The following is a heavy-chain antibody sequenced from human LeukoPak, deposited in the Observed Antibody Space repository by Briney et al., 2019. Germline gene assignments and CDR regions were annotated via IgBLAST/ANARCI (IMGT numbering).Heavy chain of an antibody. Sequence: ASVKVSCKVSGNTLSDFSIYWLRQPPGKGLEWRGGSDLEDGERIYAQMFQGRVTMTEDTSIDTAYMELSSLRSEDTAVYYCVPRFTTMAVDYFDYWGQGTLVTVSP. CDR1: GNTLSDFS. J-gene: IGHJ4*02. CDR3: VPRFTTMAVDYFDY. D-gene: IGHD5-18*01. CDR2: SDLEDGER. V-gene: IGHV1-24*01.